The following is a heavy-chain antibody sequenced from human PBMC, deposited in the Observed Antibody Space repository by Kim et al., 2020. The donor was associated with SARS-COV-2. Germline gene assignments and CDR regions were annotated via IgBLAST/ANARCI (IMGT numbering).Heavy chain of an antibody. CDR1: GFTFSSYA. J-gene: IGHJ4*02. CDR3: AKYSKLRGSYSGAVDY. V-gene: IGHV3-23*01. Sequence: GGSLRLSCAASGFTFSSYAMSWVRQAPGKGLEWVSAISGSGGSTYYADSVKGRFTISRDNSKNTLYLQMNSLRAEDTAVYYCAKYSKLRGSYSGAVDYWGQGTLVTVSS. D-gene: IGHD1-26*01. CDR2: ISGSGGST.